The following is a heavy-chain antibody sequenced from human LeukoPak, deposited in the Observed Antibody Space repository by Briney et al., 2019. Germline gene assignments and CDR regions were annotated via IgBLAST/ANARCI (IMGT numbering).Heavy chain of an antibody. J-gene: IGHJ4*02. CDR1: GYSFSAHG. Sequence: GASVKVSCKASGYSFSAHGISWVRQAPGQGLEWMGWISAYSGETNYAQKFQGRVTMTKDTFTSTAYMELRSLRSDDTAVYYCARDRAHYYGSGSASVWGPGTLVTVSS. V-gene: IGHV1-18*01. CDR2: ISAYSGET. CDR3: ARDRAHYYGSGSASV. D-gene: IGHD3-10*01.